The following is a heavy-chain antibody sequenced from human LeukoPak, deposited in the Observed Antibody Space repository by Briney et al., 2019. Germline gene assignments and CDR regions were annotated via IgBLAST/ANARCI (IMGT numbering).Heavy chain of an antibody. V-gene: IGHV3-74*01. CDR2: ISGDGGST. CDR1: GFPFSSSW. J-gene: IGHJ3*02. CDR3: AARFRDGLDI. Sequence: GGALRLSCAASGFPFSSSWVHWGRQAPGKGRVWVSRISGDGGSTEYADSVKGRFAISRDNAKNTMYLQMKSLSAEDTAVSYCAARFRDGLDIWGQGTMVTVSS.